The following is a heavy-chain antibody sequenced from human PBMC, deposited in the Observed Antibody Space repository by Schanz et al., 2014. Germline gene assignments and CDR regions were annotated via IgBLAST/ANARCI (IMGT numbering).Heavy chain of an antibody. CDR3: ARGVRIDY. J-gene: IGHJ4*02. CDR1: GFIFSNSW. Sequence: EVQLLESGGALVQPGGSLRLSCAASGFIFSNSWMSWVRQAPGKGLEWVANIKQDGSEKYYVDSVKGRFTISRDNAKNSLYLQMNSLTAEDTAVYYCARGVRIDYWGQGTLVTVSS. D-gene: IGHD3-3*01. V-gene: IGHV3-7*01. CDR2: IKQDGSEK.